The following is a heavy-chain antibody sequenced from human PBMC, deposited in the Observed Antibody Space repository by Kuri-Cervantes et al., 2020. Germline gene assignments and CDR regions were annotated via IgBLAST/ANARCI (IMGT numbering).Heavy chain of an antibody. Sequence: GESLKISCAASGFTFNSYWMTWVRQAPGKELEWVATIKHDGSEKTYVDSVKGRFTISRDNAKDSLYLQMNSLRADDTAVYYCARAPADSGYGRWVDHWGQGTLVTVSS. V-gene: IGHV3-7*01. CDR3: ARAPADSGYGRWVDH. J-gene: IGHJ4*02. CDR1: GFTFNSYW. D-gene: IGHD5-12*01. CDR2: IKHDGSEK.